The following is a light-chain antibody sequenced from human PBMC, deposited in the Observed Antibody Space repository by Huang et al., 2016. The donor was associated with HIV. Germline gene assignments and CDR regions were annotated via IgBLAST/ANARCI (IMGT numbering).Light chain of an antibody. CDR1: QSVSSN. V-gene: IGKV3-15*01. J-gene: IGKJ1*01. CDR3: QQYNNWPRT. Sequence: EIVMTQSPATLSVSPGERPTLSCRASQSVSSNLAWYQQKPGQAPRLLISAASTRATGIPARFSGSGSGTEFTLTISSLQSEDFAVYYCQQYNNWPRTFGQGTKVEIK. CDR2: AAS.